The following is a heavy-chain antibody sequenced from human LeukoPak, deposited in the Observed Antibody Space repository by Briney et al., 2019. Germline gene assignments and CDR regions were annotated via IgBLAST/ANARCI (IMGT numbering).Heavy chain of an antibody. CDR3: AKDDSGSFLAFDC. V-gene: IGHV3-30*18. J-gene: IGHJ4*02. CDR1: GLTFSSYG. D-gene: IGHD1-26*01. Sequence: PGGSLRLSCAASGLTFSSYGMHWVRQAPGKGLEWVAVISHDGSNKYYADSVKGRFTISRDNSKNTLFLQMNSLRAEDTAVYYCAKDDSGSFLAFDCWGQGTLVTVSS. CDR2: ISHDGSNK.